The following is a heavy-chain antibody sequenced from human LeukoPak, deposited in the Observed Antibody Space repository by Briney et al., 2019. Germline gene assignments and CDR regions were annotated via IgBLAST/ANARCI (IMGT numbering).Heavy chain of an antibody. J-gene: IGHJ6*03. V-gene: IGHV4-4*07. CDR1: GGSISSYY. CDR2: IYTSGST. CDR3: ARDAGTTYYYGSGSKYYYYYMDV. Sequence: PSETLSLTCTVSGGSISSYYWSWIRQPAGKGLEWIGRIYTSGSTNYNPSLKSRVTMSVDTSENQFSLKLSSVTAADTAVYYCARDAGTTYYYGSGSKYYYYYMDVWGKGTTVTISS. D-gene: IGHD3-10*01.